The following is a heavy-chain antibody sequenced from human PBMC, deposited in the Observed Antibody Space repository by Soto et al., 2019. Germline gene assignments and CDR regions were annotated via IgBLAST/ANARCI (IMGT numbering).Heavy chain of an antibody. Sequence: QPGGSLRLSCTASGFTFSNYAMHWVRQAPGKWLEWVAAISDDGNRKYYADSVKGRFTISRDNSKNTLDLQMNSLRADDTAMYYCASKILLGYWGQGTLVTVSS. J-gene: IGHJ4*02. CDR2: ISDDGNRK. D-gene: IGHD2-8*01. V-gene: IGHV3-30-3*01. CDR1: GFTFSNYA. CDR3: ASKILLGY.